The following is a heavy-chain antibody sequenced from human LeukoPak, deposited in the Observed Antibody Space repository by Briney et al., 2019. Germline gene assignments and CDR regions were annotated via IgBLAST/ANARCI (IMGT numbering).Heavy chain of an antibody. D-gene: IGHD2-21*01. CDR1: GFTVNNNY. V-gene: IGHV3-53*01. J-gene: IGHJ4*02. CDR3: VSDILRNFDC. Sequence: PGGSLRLSCAASGFTVNNNYMSWVRQAPGKGLEWVSIIYSEGSTKYADSVKGRFTISRDTSKNTLYLQMNSLSAEDSAVYYCVSDILRNFDCWGQGTLVTVSS. CDR2: IYSEGST.